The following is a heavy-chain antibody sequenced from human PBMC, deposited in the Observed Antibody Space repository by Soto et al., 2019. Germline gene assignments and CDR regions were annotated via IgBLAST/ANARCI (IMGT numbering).Heavy chain of an antibody. CDR1: GYTFTSYY. CDR3: ARDRGYSSGWYGHWFDP. CDR2: INPSGGST. Sequence: ASVKVSCKASGYTFTSYYMHWVRQAPGQGLEWMGIINPSGGSTSYAQKFQGRVTMTRDTSTSTVYMELSSLRSEDTAVYYCARDRGYSSGWYGHWFDPWGQGTLVTVSS. D-gene: IGHD6-19*01. J-gene: IGHJ5*02. V-gene: IGHV1-46*01.